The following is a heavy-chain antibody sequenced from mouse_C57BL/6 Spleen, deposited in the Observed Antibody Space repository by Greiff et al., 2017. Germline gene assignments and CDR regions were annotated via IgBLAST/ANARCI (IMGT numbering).Heavy chain of an antibody. CDR2: IDPSDSYT. D-gene: IGHD2-3*01. J-gene: IGHJ2*01. CDR3: ARAGDDGYYRDFDY. V-gene: IGHV1-59*01. CDR1: GYTFTSYW. Sequence: QVQLQQPGAELVRPGTSVKLSCKASGYTFTSYWMHWVKQRPGQGLEWIGVIDPSDSYTNYNQKFKGKATLTVDTSSSTAYMQLSRLTSADSAVYYCARAGDDGYYRDFDYWGQGTTLTVSS.